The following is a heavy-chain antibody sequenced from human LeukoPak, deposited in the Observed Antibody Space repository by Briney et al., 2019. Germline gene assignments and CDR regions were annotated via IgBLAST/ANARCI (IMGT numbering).Heavy chain of an antibody. CDR2: IYSGGST. D-gene: IGHD6-13*01. CDR1: GFTVSCHY. J-gene: IGHJ6*03. Sequence: GGALRISCGAPGFTVSCHYMSWGRPAPGEGLEWVSVIYSGGSTYYADSVKGRFTISRDNSKNTLYLQMNSLRAEDTAVYYCATAARYYYYMDVWGKGTTVTVSS. CDR3: ATAARYYYYMDV. V-gene: IGHV3-66*02.